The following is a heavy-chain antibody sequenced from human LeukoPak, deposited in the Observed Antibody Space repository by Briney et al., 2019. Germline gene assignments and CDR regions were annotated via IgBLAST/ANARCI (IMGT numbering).Heavy chain of an antibody. J-gene: IGHJ3*02. CDR2: IYYSGST. CDR3: ASGIHSSGWYSGDNAFDI. CDR1: GGSISSYY. V-gene: IGHV4-59*01. Sequence: SETLSLTCTVSGGSISSYYWSWIRQPPGKGLEWIGYIYYSGSTNYNPSLKSRVTISVDTSKNQFSLKLSSVTAADTAVYYCASGIHSSGWYSGDNAFDIWGQGTMVTVSS. D-gene: IGHD6-19*01.